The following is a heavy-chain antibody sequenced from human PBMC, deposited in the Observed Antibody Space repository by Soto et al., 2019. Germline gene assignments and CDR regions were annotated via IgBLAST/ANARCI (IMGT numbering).Heavy chain of an antibody. CDR2: FDPEDGET. J-gene: IGHJ4*02. CDR1: GHTLTELP. V-gene: IGHV1-24*01. D-gene: IGHD3-3*01. CDR3: AAGVTVSGTFDF. Sequence: QVQLTQSGPEVKKPGASVKVSCKVSGHTLTELPMHWVRQAPGKGLEWMGGFDPEDGETIYAQKFQGRVTMTEDPSTDTAYMELSGLTSEDTAVFYCAAGVTVSGTFDFWGQGTLLSVSS.